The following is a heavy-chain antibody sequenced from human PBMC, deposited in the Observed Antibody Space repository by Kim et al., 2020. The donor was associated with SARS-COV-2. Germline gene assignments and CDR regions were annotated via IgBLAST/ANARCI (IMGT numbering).Heavy chain of an antibody. J-gene: IGHJ4*02. Sequence: NPSLESRVTISVDTSKNQFSLKLSSVTAADTAVYYCARDGGLGVGATFDYWGQGTLVTVSS. V-gene: IGHV4-59*01. D-gene: IGHD1-26*01. CDR3: ARDGGLGVGATFDY.